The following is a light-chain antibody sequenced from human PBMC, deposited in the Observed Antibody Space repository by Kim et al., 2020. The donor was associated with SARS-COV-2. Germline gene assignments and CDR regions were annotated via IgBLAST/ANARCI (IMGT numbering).Light chain of an antibody. V-gene: IGKV1-16*01. CDR3: QQYHSYPRT. Sequence: DIQMTQSPSSLSAYVGDRVTITCRASQGIINYLAWFQQKPGKAPRSLIFSTSNLHSGVPSRFSGSGSGTDFTLTISGLQPEDSATYFCQQYHSYPRTFGQGTKVDIK. J-gene: IGKJ1*01. CDR2: STS. CDR1: QGIINY.